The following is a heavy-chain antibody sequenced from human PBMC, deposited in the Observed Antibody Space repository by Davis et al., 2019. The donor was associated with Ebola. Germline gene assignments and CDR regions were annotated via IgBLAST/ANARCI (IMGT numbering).Heavy chain of an antibody. CDR3: AGLSPLGTTIDY. CDR2: VFSTGNS. J-gene: IGHJ4*02. CDR1: GASVSSSNS. D-gene: IGHD1-7*01. Sequence: PSETLSLTCTVSGASVSSSNSWGWVRQPPGKGLEWIVGVFSTGNSSYNPSLKSRVTISLETSTSQFSLRLTSVTAADTAVYYCAGLSPLGTTIDYCGQGTLVTVSS. V-gene: IGHV4-39*01.